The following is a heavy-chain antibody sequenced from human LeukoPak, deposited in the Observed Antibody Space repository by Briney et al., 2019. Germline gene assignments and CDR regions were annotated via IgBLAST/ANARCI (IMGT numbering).Heavy chain of an antibody. V-gene: IGHV7-4-1*02. Sequence: GASVKVSCKASGYTFTSYAMNWVRQAPGQGLEWMGWINTNTGNPTYAQGFTGRFVFSLDTSVSTAYLQISSLKAEDTAVYYCARGASGGWYPPYYYYYYYMDVWGKGTTVTISS. D-gene: IGHD6-19*01. J-gene: IGHJ6*03. CDR2: INTNTGNP. CDR1: GYTFTSYA. CDR3: ARGASGGWYPPYYYYYYYMDV.